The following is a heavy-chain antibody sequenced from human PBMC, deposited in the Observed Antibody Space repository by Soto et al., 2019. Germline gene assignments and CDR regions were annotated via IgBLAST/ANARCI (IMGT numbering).Heavy chain of an antibody. V-gene: IGHV3-48*03. CDR1: GFTFSSYE. CDR2: ISSSGSTI. CDR3: ASSSWDFDY. J-gene: IGHJ4*02. Sequence: GGSLRLSCAASGFTFSSYEMNWVRQAPGKGLEWVSYISSSGSTIYYADSVKGRITISRDNAKNSLYLQMNSLRAEDTAVYYCASSSWDFDYWGQGTLVTVSS. D-gene: IGHD6-13*01.